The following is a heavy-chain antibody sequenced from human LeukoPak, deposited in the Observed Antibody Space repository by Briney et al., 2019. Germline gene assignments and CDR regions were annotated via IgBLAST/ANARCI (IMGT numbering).Heavy chain of an antibody. V-gene: IGHV4-34*01. Sequence: SETLSLTCAVYGGSFSGYYWSWIRQPPGKGLEWIGEINHSGSTNYNPSLKSRVTISVDTSKNQFSLKLSSVTAADTAVYYCAGLWNYYYFDYWGQGTLVTVSS. CDR3: AGLWNYYYFDY. CDR2: INHSGST. CDR1: GGSFSGYY. D-gene: IGHD1-7*01. J-gene: IGHJ4*02.